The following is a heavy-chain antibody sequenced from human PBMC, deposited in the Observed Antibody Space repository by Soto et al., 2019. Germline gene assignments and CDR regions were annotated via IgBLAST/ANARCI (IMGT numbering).Heavy chain of an antibody. CDR3: ARDALVRNYDSSGYDY. CDR1: GYTFTSYA. D-gene: IGHD3-22*01. V-gene: IGHV1-3*01. Sequence: ASVKVSCKASGYTFTSYAMHWVRQAPGQRLEWMGWINAGNGNTKYSQKFQGRVTITRDTSASTAYMELSSLRSEDTAVYYCARDALVRNYDSSGYDYWGQGTLVTVSS. CDR2: INAGNGNT. J-gene: IGHJ4*02.